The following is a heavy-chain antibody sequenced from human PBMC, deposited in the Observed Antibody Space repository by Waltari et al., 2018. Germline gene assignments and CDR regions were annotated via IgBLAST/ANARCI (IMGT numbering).Heavy chain of an antibody. Sequence: QVQLQESGPGLVKPSETLSLTCGVSGSSISRGYSWGWIRQPPGKGLEWIGSIYHSGSTYYNPSLKSRVTISVDTSKNQFSLKVRSVTAADTAVYYCASGSPAADYWGQGILVTVSS. CDR2: IYHSGST. J-gene: IGHJ4*02. D-gene: IGHD6-25*01. CDR3: ASGSPAADY. CDR1: GSSISRGYS. V-gene: IGHV4-38-2*01.